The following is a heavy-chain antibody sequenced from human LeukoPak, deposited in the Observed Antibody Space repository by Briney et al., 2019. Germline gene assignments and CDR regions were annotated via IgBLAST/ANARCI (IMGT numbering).Heavy chain of an antibody. Sequence: GGSLRLSCAASGFTFSNYGMHWVRQAPGKGLEWVAFIRYDGSNKYYADSVKGRFTISRDNSKNSLYLQMNSLRAEDTAVYYCARVSIEWWCFDYWGQGTLVTVSS. CDR2: IRYDGSNK. CDR1: GFTFSNYG. V-gene: IGHV3-30*02. CDR3: ARVSIEWWCFDY. D-gene: IGHD2-15*01. J-gene: IGHJ4*02.